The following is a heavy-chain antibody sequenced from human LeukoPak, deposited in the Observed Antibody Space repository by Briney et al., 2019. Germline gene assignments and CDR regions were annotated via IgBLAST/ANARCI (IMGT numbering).Heavy chain of an antibody. CDR1: GYTLTELS. CDR3: ATVAIVDSSGWYSYYFDY. D-gene: IGHD6-19*01. V-gene: IGHV1-24*01. Sequence: ASVKVSCKVSGYTLTELSMHWVRQAPGKGLEWMGGFDPEDGETIYAQKFQGRVTMTEDTSTDTAYMELSSLRSEDTAVYYCATVAIVDSSGWYSYYFDYWGQGTLVTVSS. CDR2: FDPEDGET. J-gene: IGHJ4*02.